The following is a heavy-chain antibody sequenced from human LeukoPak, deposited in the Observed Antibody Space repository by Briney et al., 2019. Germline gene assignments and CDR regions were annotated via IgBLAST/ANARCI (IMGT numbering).Heavy chain of an antibody. CDR2: TYYRSKLYN. CDR3: ARGDGDRWDPFDY. CDR1: GDIASSNSAA. J-gene: IGHJ4*02. V-gene: IGHV6-1*01. D-gene: IGHD1-26*01. Sequence: SQTLSLTCAISGDIASSNSAAWNWIRQSPSRGLEWLGRTYYRSKLYNDYAVSVKSRITINPDTSKNQFSLQLNSVTPEDTAVYYCARGDGDRWDPFDYWGQGTLVTVSS.